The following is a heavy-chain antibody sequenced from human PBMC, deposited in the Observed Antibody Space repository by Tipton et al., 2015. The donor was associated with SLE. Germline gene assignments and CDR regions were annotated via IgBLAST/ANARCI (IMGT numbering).Heavy chain of an antibody. Sequence: TLSLTCTVSGGSISSANYLWTWIRQPAGKGLEWIGRIYPSGSTNYNPSLKSRVTISLDTSKNQFSLKMNSMTAADTAVYYCVRHAYGGFYFDYGGQGILVTVSS. D-gene: IGHD3-16*01. CDR2: IYPSGST. J-gene: IGHJ4*02. V-gene: IGHV4-61*02. CDR3: VRHAYGGFYFDY. CDR1: GGSISSANYL.